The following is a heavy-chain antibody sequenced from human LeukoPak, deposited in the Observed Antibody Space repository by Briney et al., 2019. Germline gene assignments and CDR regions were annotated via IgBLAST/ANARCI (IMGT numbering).Heavy chain of an antibody. Sequence: SETLSLTCTVSGGSISSYYWSWIRQPPGKGLEWIGYIYYSGSTNYNPSLKSRVTISVDTSKNQFSLKLSSVTAADTAVYYCARTLPRGSSTRVYYFDYWGQGTLVTVPS. D-gene: IGHD2-2*01. J-gene: IGHJ4*02. CDR3: ARTLPRGSSTRVYYFDY. CDR2: IYYSGST. V-gene: IGHV4-59*01. CDR1: GGSISSYY.